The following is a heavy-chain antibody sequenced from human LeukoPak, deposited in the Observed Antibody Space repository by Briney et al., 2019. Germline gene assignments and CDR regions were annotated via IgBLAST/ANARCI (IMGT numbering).Heavy chain of an antibody. CDR2: ISSSGSTI. V-gene: IGHV3-11*01. Sequence: GGSLRLSCSASGFTFSDYHMSWIRQAPGKGLEWVSYISSSGSTIYYADSVKGRFTISRDNSKNTLYLQMNSLRAEDTAVYYCAKDHYYGSSLMVWGQGTLVTVSS. CDR3: AKDHYYGSSLMV. D-gene: IGHD3-10*01. CDR1: GFTFSDYH. J-gene: IGHJ4*02.